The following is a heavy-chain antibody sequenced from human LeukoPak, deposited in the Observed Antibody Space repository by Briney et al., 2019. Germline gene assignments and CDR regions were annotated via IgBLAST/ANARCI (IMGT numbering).Heavy chain of an antibody. Sequence: GGFLRLSCAASGFTFSSYAMSWVRQAPGKGLEWVSAISGTGISTYYADSVKGRFTISRDNSKNTLYLQMNSLRAEDTAIYYCAKVNYCGGDCRYFDYWGQGTLVTVSS. J-gene: IGHJ4*02. D-gene: IGHD2-21*02. V-gene: IGHV3-23*01. CDR2: ISGTGIST. CDR3: AKVNYCGGDCRYFDY. CDR1: GFTFSSYA.